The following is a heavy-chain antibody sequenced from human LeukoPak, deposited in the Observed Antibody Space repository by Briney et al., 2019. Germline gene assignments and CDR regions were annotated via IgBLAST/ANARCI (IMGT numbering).Heavy chain of an antibody. CDR3: ARVLEGSSGQHWYFDL. CDR2: INPSGST. J-gene: IGHJ2*01. D-gene: IGHD6-19*01. CDR1: GGSFSGYY. V-gene: IGHV4-34*01. Sequence: SETLALTWAGYGGSFSGYYWSWIRQPPGKGLEWIGEINPSGSTNYNPSLKSRVTISVDTSKKQFSLKLSSVTAADTAVYYCARVLEGSSGQHWYFDLWGRGTLVTVSS.